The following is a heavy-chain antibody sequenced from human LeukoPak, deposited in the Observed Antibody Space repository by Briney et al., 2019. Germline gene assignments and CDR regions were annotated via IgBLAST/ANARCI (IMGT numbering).Heavy chain of an antibody. Sequence: SETLSHTCTVSGDSISSSSYYWGWIRQPPGKGLEWIGSIYYSGSTYYNPSLKSRVTISVDTSKNQFSLKLSSVTAADTAVYYCARRASYGMDVWGQGTTVTVSS. J-gene: IGHJ6*02. CDR3: ARRASYGMDV. CDR1: GDSISSSSYY. V-gene: IGHV4-39*01. CDR2: IYYSGST.